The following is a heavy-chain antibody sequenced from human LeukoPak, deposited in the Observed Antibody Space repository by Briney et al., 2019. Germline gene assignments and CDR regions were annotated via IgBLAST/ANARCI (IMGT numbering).Heavy chain of an antibody. V-gene: IGHV3-7*01. D-gene: IGHD6-13*01. Sequence: PGGSLRLSCAASGFTFSRYWMTWVRQAPGEGLEWVANIKQDGSAKNYLGSVKGRFTISRDNAKNSLYLQMNSLRTDDTAVYYCARADGISWADYWGQGTLVTVSS. CDR2: IKQDGSAK. CDR1: GFTFSRYW. CDR3: ARADGISWADY. J-gene: IGHJ4*02.